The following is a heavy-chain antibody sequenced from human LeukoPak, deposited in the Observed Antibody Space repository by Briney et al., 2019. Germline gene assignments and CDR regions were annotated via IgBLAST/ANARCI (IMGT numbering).Heavy chain of an antibody. V-gene: IGHV3-21*01. J-gene: IGHJ4*02. CDR3: ARSEHIVVVTSTPASY. Sequence: GGSLRLSCAASGFTFSSYSMNWVRQAPGKGLEWVSSISSSSSYIYYADSVKGRFTISRDNSKNTVFLEMNSLKAEDTALYYCARSEHIVVVTSTPASYWGQGTLVTVSS. CDR1: GFTFSSYS. CDR2: ISSSSSYI. D-gene: IGHD2-21*02.